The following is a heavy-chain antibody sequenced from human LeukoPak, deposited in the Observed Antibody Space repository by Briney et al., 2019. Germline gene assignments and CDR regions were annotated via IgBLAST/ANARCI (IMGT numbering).Heavy chain of an antibody. V-gene: IGHV1-8*01. CDR1: GYTFTSYD. Sequence: ASVKVSCKASGYTFTSYDINWVRQATGQGLEWMGWMNPNSGNTGYAQKFQGRVTMTRDTSTSTVYMELSSLRSEDSAVYYCARGGGSYSVWIFSNDYWGQGTLVTVSS. CDR2: MNPNSGNT. CDR3: ARGGGSYSVWIFSNDY. J-gene: IGHJ4*02. D-gene: IGHD1-26*01.